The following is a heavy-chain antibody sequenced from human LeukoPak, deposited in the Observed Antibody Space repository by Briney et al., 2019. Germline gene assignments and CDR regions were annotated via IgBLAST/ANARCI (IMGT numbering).Heavy chain of an antibody. D-gene: IGHD3-16*01. J-gene: IGHJ4*02. V-gene: IGHV1-2*02. CDR2: INPNSGGT. Sequence: EASVKVSCKASGYTFTGYYMHWVRQAPGQGLEWMGWINPNSGGTNYAQKFRGRVTMTRDTSISTAYMELSRLRSDDTAVYYCARVRYRLAETYIDYWGQGTLVTVSS. CDR1: GYTFTGYY. CDR3: ARVRYRLAETYIDY.